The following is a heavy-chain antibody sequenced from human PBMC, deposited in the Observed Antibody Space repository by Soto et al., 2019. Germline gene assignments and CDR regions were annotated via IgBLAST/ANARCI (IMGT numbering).Heavy chain of an antibody. CDR2: IYYSGST. CDR3: ARTRAVWFDP. Sequence: QLQLQESGPGLVKPSETLSLTCTVSGGSISSSSYYWGWIRQPPGKGLEWIGSIYYSGSTYYNPSLKRRVTISVDTSKNQFSLKLGSVTAADTAVYYCARTRAVWFDPWGQGTLVTVSS. J-gene: IGHJ5*02. V-gene: IGHV4-39*01. CDR1: GGSISSSSYY. D-gene: IGHD6-19*01.